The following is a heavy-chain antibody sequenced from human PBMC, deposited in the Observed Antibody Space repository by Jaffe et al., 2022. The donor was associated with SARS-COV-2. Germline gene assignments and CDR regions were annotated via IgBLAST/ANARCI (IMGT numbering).Heavy chain of an antibody. D-gene: IGHD6-13*01. V-gene: IGHV3-11*06. Sequence: QVQLVESGGGLVKPGGSLRLSCAASGFTFSDYYMSWIRQAPGKGLEWVSYISSSSSYTNYADSVKGRFTISRDNAKNSLYLQMNSLRAEDTAVYYCAREGSSWHYDRTLGAFDIWGQGTMVTVSS. CDR3: AREGSSWHYDRTLGAFDI. CDR2: ISSSSSYT. CDR1: GFTFSDYY. J-gene: IGHJ3*02.